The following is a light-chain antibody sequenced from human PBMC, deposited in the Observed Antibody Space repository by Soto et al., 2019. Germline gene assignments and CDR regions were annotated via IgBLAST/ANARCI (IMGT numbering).Light chain of an antibody. V-gene: IGKV3-15*01. Sequence: IVMTQSPATLSVSPGERATLSCRASQSVSSKLAWYQQKSGQAPRLLIHGASTRATGIPARFSGSGSGTEFTLTISSLQSEDFAVYYCQQYHDWPPLTFGQGTKLEL. J-gene: IGKJ2*01. CDR3: QQYHDWPPLT. CDR1: QSVSSK. CDR2: GAS.